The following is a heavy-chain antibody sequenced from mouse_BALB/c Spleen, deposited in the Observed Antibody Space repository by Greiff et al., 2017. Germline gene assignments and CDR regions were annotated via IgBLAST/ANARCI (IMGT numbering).Heavy chain of an antibody. CDR3: ARNYYGNYYWFAY. Sequence: EVQLVESGGGLVKPGGSLKLSCAASGFTFSDYYMYWVRQTPEKRLEWVATISDGGSYTYYPDSVKGRFTISRDNAKNNLYLQMSSLKSEDTAMYYCARNYYGNYYWFAYWGQGTLVTVSA. CDR1: GFTFSDYY. J-gene: IGHJ3*01. CDR2: ISDGGSYT. V-gene: IGHV5-4*02. D-gene: IGHD2-1*01.